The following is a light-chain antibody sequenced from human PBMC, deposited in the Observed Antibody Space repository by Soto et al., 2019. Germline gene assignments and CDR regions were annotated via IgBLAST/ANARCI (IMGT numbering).Light chain of an antibody. Sequence: QSALSQPPSASGSPGQSVTISRTGASSGVGGYDYVSWYQQHPGKAPKLMIYEVTKRPSGVPDRFSGSKSGNTASLTVSGLQAEDEADYYCSSYGGSNNYVFGTGTKLTVL. J-gene: IGLJ1*01. CDR2: EVT. CDR3: SSYGGSNNYV. V-gene: IGLV2-8*01. CDR1: SSGVGGYDY.